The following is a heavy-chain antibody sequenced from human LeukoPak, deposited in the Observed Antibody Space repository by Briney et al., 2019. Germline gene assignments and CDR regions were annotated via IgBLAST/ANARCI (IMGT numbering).Heavy chain of an antibody. V-gene: IGHV3-30*04. D-gene: IGHD5-24*01. CDR2: ISYDGSTD. J-gene: IGHJ2*01. CDR3: ARERGIELATLLSWYFAL. CDR1: GFTFSDYA. Sequence: PGGSLRLSCAASGFTFSDYAMHWLRQAPGKGLEWVAVISYDGSTDYYTDSVKGQFIISRDNSKNTLYLQMNSLRPEDTAMYYCARERGIELATLLSWYFALWGRGTLVSVSS.